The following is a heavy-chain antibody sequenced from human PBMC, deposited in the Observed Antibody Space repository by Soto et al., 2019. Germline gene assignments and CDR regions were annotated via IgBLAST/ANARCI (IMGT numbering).Heavy chain of an antibody. CDR3: TTPTTVTTVYYYYGMDV. CDR2: IKSKTDGGTT. J-gene: IGHJ6*02. V-gene: IGHV3-15*01. Sequence: GGALRLSCSASGFTFSNAWMSWVRQAPGKGLEWVGRIKSKTDGGTTDYAAPVKGRFTISRDDSKNTLYLQMNSLKTEDTAVYYCTTPTTVTTVYYYYGMDVWGQGTTVTVSS. CDR1: GFTFSNAW. D-gene: IGHD4-17*01.